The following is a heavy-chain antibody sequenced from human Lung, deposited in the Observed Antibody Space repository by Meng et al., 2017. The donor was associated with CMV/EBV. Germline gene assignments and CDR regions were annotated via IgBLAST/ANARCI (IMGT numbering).Heavy chain of an antibody. CDR2: ISNSGST. Sequence: SETLSLTCTVSGGSISTYYWNWLRQLPGKGLEWIGYISNSGSTDYNPSLKSRVTISVDTSKNQFSLKLTSVTAVDTAVYYCARFDMDVEGYYGMAVWGQGTTVXVSS. CDR3: ARFDMDVEGYYGMAV. CDR1: GGSISTYY. J-gene: IGHJ6*02. D-gene: IGHD2-15*01. V-gene: IGHV4-59*01.